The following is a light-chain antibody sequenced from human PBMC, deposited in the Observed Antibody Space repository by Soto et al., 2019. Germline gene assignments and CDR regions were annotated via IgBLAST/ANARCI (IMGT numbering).Light chain of an antibody. V-gene: IGKV3D-15*01. Sequence: EIVMTQSPLTLSVSPGERATLSCRASQNININLAWYEQRPGQAPRVLIYGASSRASGIPDRCSGSGSGTESTLTLNRLGPDDFAFYDCQPYNDWPPLTFGGGTRVEIK. J-gene: IGKJ4*01. CDR2: GAS. CDR1: QNININ. CDR3: QPYNDWPPLT.